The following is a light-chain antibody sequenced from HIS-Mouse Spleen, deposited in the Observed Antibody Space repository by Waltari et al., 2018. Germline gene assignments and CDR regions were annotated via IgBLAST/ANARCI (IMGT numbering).Light chain of an antibody. CDR2: DVS. CDR3: SSYTSSSTWV. CDR1: ISDVGGCNY. Sequence: QSALTQPASVSGSPGQPITTSCTGTISDVGGCNYVSRYQQHPGKAPKLMIYDVSNRPSGVSNRFSGSKSGNTASLTISGLQAEDEADYYCSSYTSSSTWVFGGGTKLTVL. J-gene: IGLJ3*02. V-gene: IGLV2-14*03.